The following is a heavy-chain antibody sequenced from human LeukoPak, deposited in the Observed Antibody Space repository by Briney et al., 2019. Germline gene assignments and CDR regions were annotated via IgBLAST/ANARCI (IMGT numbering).Heavy chain of an antibody. CDR1: GYTFTGYY. V-gene: IGHV1-2*04. J-gene: IGHJ6*02. Sequence: ASVKVSRKASGYTFTGYYMHWVRQAPGQGLEWMGWINPNSGGTNYAQKFQGWVTMTRDTSISTAYMELSRLRSDDTAVYYCARERYCSGGSCTHYYYYGMDVWGQGTTVTVSS. CDR2: INPNSGGT. D-gene: IGHD2-15*01. CDR3: ARERYCSGGSCTHYYYYGMDV.